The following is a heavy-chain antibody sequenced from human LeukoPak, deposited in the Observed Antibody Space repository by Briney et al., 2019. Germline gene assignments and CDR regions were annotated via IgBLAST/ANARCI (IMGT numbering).Heavy chain of an antibody. CDR2: INPSGGST. J-gene: IGHJ6*02. CDR1: GYTFTSYY. CDR3: ARDGTPGFYYYGMDV. D-gene: IGHD2-15*01. Sequence: VASVKVSCKASGYTFTSYYMHWVRQAPGQGLEWMGIINPSGGSTSYAQKFQGRATMTRDTSTSTVYMELSSLRSEDTAVYYCARDGTPGFYYYGMDVWGQGTTVTVSS. V-gene: IGHV1-46*01.